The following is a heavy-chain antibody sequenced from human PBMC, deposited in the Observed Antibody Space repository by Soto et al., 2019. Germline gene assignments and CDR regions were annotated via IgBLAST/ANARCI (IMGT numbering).Heavy chain of an antibody. Sequence: PGGSLRLSCAASGFTFSSYSMNWVRQAPGKGLEWVSYISSSSSTIYYADSVKGRFTISRDNAKNSLYLQMNSLRDEDTAVYYCARDDPHSSGSPYFDYWGQGTLVTVSS. V-gene: IGHV3-48*02. CDR2: ISSSSSTI. CDR1: GFTFSSYS. CDR3: ARDDPHSSGSPYFDY. J-gene: IGHJ4*02. D-gene: IGHD3-22*01.